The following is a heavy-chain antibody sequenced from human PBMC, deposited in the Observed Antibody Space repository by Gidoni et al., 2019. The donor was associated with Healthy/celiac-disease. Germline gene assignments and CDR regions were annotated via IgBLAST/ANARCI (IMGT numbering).Heavy chain of an antibody. Sequence: QVQLVESGGGVVQPGRSLRLPCAASGFPFSSYAMHWVRQAPGKGLEWVAVISYDGSNKYDADSVKGRFTISRDNSKNTLYLQMNSLRAEDTAVYYCARQLRIVGATFGFDYWGQGTLVTVSS. CDR3: ARQLRIVGATFGFDY. D-gene: IGHD1-26*01. V-gene: IGHV3-30-3*01. CDR1: GFPFSSYA. CDR2: ISYDGSNK. J-gene: IGHJ4*02.